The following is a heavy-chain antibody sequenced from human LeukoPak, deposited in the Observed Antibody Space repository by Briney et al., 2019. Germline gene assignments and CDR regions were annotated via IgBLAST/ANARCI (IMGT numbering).Heavy chain of an antibody. D-gene: IGHD1-1*01. J-gene: IGHJ4*02. CDR1: GGSISSGGYY. V-gene: IGHV4-31*03. CDR3: ARGTLNSDLFDY. CDR2: IYYSGST. Sequence: ASQTLSLTCTVSGGSISSGGYYWSWIRQHPVKGLEWIGYIYYSGSTYYNPSLKSRVTISVDTSKNQFSLKLSSVTAADTAVYYCARGTLNSDLFDYWGQGTLVTVSS.